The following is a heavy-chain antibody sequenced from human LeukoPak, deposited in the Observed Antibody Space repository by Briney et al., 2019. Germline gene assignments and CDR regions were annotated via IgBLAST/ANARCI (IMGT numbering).Heavy chain of an antibody. CDR1: RGSIRSYY. CDR2: IYYSGTT. CDR3: ARDLYSSFGD. J-gene: IGHJ4*02. V-gene: IGHV4-59*01. D-gene: IGHD6-6*01. Sequence: SETLSLTCTVSRGSIRSYYWSWIRQPPGKRLEWIGYIYYSGTTNYNPSLKSRVTISVDTSKNQFSLELSSVTAADTAVYCCARDLYSSFGDWGQGTLVTVSS.